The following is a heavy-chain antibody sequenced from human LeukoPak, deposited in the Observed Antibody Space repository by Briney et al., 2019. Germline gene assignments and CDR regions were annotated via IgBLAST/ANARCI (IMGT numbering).Heavy chain of an antibody. CDR1: GYTFTGYY. V-gene: IGHV1-2*02. CDR3: ARAIVLVVYAVRGAFDI. D-gene: IGHD2-8*02. Sequence: ASVKVSCKASGYTFTGYYTHWVRQAPGQGLGWMGWINPNSGGTNYAQKFQGRVTMTRDTSISTAYMELSRLRSDDTAVYYCARAIVLVVYAVRGAFDIWGQGTMVTVSS. CDR2: INPNSGGT. J-gene: IGHJ3*02.